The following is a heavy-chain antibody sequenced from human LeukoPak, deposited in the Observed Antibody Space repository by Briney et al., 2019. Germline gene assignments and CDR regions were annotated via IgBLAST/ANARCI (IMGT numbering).Heavy chain of an antibody. CDR2: ISTTGTTI. CDR3: ARVGGPGNWFDP. CDR1: GFTFSAYH. Sequence: GGSLRLSCAASGFTFSAYHINWVRQAPGKGLEWISYISTTGTTIHYADSVKGRFAISRDNAKSSLYLQMNSLRAEDTAVYYCARVGGPGNWFDPWGQGTLVTVSS. D-gene: IGHD3-10*01. V-gene: IGHV3-48*01. J-gene: IGHJ5*02.